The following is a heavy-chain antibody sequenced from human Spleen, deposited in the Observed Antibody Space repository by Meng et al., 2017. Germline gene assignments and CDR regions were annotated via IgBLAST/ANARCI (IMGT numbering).Heavy chain of an antibody. CDR2: IKQDGSEN. CDR3: VRGKGGYGSLDV. CDR1: GFTFRSFW. V-gene: IGHV3-7*01. Sequence: GGSLRLSCTASGFTFRSFWMSWVRQAPGKGLEWVANIKQDGSENYYVDSVKGRFTISRDNAKNSLYLQMNSLRAEDTAVYYCVRGKGGYGSLDVWGQGTTVTVSS. J-gene: IGHJ6*02. D-gene: IGHD3-10*01.